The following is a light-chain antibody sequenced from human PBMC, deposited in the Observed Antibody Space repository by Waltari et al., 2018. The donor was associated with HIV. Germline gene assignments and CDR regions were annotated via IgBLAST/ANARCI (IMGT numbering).Light chain of an antibody. Sequence: QSALTQPASVSGSPGQSITISCTGSSSDVGSYKHVSWYQQHPGKAPRLIIYEVSKRPSGVPNRYSASKSGKTASLTVSGLRAEDEADYYCSSYAGSSTFVIFGGGTKLTVL. CDR2: EVS. CDR1: SSDVGSYKH. V-gene: IGLV2-23*02. J-gene: IGLJ2*01. CDR3: SSYAGSSTFVI.